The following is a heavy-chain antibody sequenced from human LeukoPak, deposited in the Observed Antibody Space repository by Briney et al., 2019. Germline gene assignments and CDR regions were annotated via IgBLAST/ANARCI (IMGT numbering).Heavy chain of an antibody. V-gene: IGHV4-34*01. J-gene: IGHJ6*03. Sequence: PSETLSLTCAVYGGSFSDYYWSWIRQTPGKGLEWIGEINHSGSTNYNPSLKSRVTISVDTSKNQFSLKLSSVTAADTAVYYCARGLSSSWIRYYYMDVWGKGTTVTVSS. CDR1: GGSFSDYY. CDR2: INHSGST. CDR3: ARGLSSSWIRYYYMDV. D-gene: IGHD6-13*01.